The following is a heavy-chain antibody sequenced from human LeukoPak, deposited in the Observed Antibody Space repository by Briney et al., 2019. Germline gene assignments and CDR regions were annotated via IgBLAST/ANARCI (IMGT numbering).Heavy chain of an antibody. V-gene: IGHV1-69*04. CDR3: ARDSRDGYRRNDAFDI. CDR1: GGTFGSYA. Sequence: ASVKVSCKASGGTFGSYAISWVRQAPGQGLEWMGRIIPIFGIANYAQKFQGRVTITADKSTSTAYMELSSLRSEDTAVYYCARDSRDGYRRNDAFDIWGQGTMVTVSS. D-gene: IGHD5-24*01. J-gene: IGHJ3*02. CDR2: IIPIFGIA.